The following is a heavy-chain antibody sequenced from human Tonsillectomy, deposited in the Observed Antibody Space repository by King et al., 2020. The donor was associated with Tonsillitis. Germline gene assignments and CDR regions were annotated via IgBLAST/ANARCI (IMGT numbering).Heavy chain of an antibody. D-gene: IGHD6-19*01. Sequence: VQLVESGGGLVQPGRSLRLSCAASGFTFDDYAMHWVRQAPGKGLEWVSGISWYSGSIGYSDSVKGRFTISRDNAKNSLYLQMNSLRAEDTALYYCAKDFSAVAGNDAFDIWGQGTMVTVSS. CDR1: GFTFDDYA. V-gene: IGHV3-9*01. CDR3: AKDFSAVAGNDAFDI. CDR2: ISWYSGSI. J-gene: IGHJ3*02.